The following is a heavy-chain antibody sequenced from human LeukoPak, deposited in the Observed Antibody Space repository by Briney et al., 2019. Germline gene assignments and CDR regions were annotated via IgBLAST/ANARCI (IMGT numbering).Heavy chain of an antibody. V-gene: IGHV4-34*01. Sequence: SETLSLTCTVSGASISSYYWSWIRQPPGKGLEWIGEINHSGSTNYNPSLKSRVTISVDTSKNQFSLKLSSVTAADTAVYYCARGLRALLWFGGTLTFDYWGQGTLVTVSS. J-gene: IGHJ4*02. CDR2: INHSGST. CDR1: GASISSYY. D-gene: IGHD3-10*01. CDR3: ARGLRALLWFGGTLTFDY.